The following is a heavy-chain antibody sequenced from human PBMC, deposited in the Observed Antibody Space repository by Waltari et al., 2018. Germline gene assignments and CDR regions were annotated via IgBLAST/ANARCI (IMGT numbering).Heavy chain of an antibody. CDR2: ISYDGSNK. V-gene: IGHV3-30-3*01. D-gene: IGHD3-9*01. CDR1: GFTFSSYA. J-gene: IGHJ4*02. CDR3: ARENLARNIYYFDY. Sequence: QVQLVESGGGVVQPVRSLRLSCAASGFTFSSYAMHWVRQAPGKGLAWGAVISYDGSNKYYADSVKGRFTISRDNSKNTLYLQMNSLRAEDTAVYYCARENLARNIYYFDYWGQGTLVTVSS.